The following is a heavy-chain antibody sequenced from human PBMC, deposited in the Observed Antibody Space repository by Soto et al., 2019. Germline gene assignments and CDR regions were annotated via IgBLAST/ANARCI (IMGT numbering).Heavy chain of an antibody. V-gene: IGHV3-9*01. J-gene: IGHJ6*02. CDR2: ISWNSSYI. Sequence: PGGSLRLSCAASGFTFDDYAMHWVRQAPGKGLEWVSGISWNSSYIYYADSVKGRFTISRDNAKNSLYLQMNSLRAEDTAVYYCARDPTERTHYYYGMDVWGQGTTVTVSS. CDR3: ARDPTERTHYYYGMDV. CDR1: GFTFDDYA.